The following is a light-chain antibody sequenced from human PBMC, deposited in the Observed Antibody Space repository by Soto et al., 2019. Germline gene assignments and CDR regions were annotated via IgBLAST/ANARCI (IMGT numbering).Light chain of an antibody. CDR1: SSDVGGYNY. V-gene: IGLV2-14*01. CDR2: DVS. CDR3: SSYTSTNSWV. J-gene: IGLJ3*02. Sequence: QSALTPSASLSRSPGQSVAISCTGTSSDVGGYNYVSWYQQHPGKAPKLIIYDVSNRPSGVSTRFSGSKSGNTASLTISGLQAEDEADYSCSSYTSTNSWVFGGGTQLTVL.